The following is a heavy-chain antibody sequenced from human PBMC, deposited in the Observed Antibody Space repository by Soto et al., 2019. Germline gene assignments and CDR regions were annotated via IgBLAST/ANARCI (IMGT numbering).Heavy chain of an antibody. CDR3: ATGDLFDSSGYYSRRFDY. Sequence: ASVKVSCKVSGYSLTELSMDWVRQAPGKGLEWMGGFDPEDGETIYAQKFQGRVTMTEDTSTDTAYMELSSLRSEDTAVYYCATGDLFDSSGYYSRRFDYWGQGTLVTVSS. V-gene: IGHV1-24*01. CDR1: GYSLTELS. J-gene: IGHJ4*02. CDR2: FDPEDGET. D-gene: IGHD3-22*01.